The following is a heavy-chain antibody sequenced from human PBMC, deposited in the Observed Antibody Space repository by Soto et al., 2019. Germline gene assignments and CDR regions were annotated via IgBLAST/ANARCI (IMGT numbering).Heavy chain of an antibody. CDR2: ISGSGGST. CDR3: ARDQSSTPYGMDV. J-gene: IGHJ6*02. CDR1: GFTFSSYA. D-gene: IGHD2-2*01. V-gene: IGHV3-23*01. Sequence: PGGSLRLSCAASGFTFSSYAMSWVRQAPGKGLEWVSAISGSGGSTYYADSVKGRFTISRDNAKNTLYLQMNSLRAEDTAVYYCARDQSSTPYGMDVWGQGTTVTVSS.